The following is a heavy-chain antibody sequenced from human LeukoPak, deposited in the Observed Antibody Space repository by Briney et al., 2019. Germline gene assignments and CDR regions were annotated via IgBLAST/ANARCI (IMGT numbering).Heavy chain of an antibody. J-gene: IGHJ4*02. D-gene: IGHD5-24*01. CDR2: TYYRSKWYN. V-gene: IGHV6-1*01. CDR1: GDSVSSNSAA. CDR3: ARHKPRRWLQFIALFDY. Sequence: SQTLSLTCAISGDSVSSNSAAWNWIRQSPSRGLEWLGRTYYRSKWYNDYAVSVKSRITINPDTSKNQFSLQLSSVTAADTAVYYCARHKPRRWLQFIALFDYWGQGTLVTVSS.